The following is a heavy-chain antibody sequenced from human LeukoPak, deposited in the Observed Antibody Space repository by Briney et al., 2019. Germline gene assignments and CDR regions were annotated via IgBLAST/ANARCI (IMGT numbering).Heavy chain of an antibody. CDR3: ASGRQLGY. Sequence: GGYLRLSCVASGFTFSIYWMSWVRQAPGKGLEWVANIKEDGSEKYYVASVKGRFTISRDNAKNSLYLQMNSLRAEDTAVYYCASGRQLGYWGQGTLVTVSS. CDR2: IKEDGSEK. V-gene: IGHV3-7*01. CDR1: GFTFSIYW. J-gene: IGHJ4*02. D-gene: IGHD3-16*01.